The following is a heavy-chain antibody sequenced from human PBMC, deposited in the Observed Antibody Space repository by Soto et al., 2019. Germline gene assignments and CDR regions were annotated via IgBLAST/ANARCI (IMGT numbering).Heavy chain of an antibody. CDR3: ARGLLGGAAT. CDR1: GGSLSGYY. V-gene: IGHV4-34*01. D-gene: IGHD3-16*01. J-gene: IGHJ5*02. CDR2: INRSGST. Sequence: QVQLQQWGAGLLKPSETLSLTCAVYGGSLSGYYWSWIRQPPGKGQEWIGEINRSGSTNYIPSLKSRVIISVDTSKNQFSLKLSSVTAADMAVYYCARGLLGGAATWGQGTLVTVSS.